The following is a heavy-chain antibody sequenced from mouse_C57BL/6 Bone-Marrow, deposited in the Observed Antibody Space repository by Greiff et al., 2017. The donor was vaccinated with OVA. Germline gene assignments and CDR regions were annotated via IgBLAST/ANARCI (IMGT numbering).Heavy chain of an antibody. CDR1: GYAFTNYL. D-gene: IGHD1-1*01. J-gene: IGHJ2*01. V-gene: IGHV1-54*01. CDR3: ARYYGSKGNYYFDY. Sequence: QVHVKQSGAELVRPGTSVKVSCKASGYAFTNYLIEWVKQRPGQGLEWIGVINPGSGGTNYNEKFKGKATLTADKSSSTAYMQLSSLTSEDSAVYFCARYYGSKGNYYFDYWGQGTTLTVSS. CDR2: INPGSGGT.